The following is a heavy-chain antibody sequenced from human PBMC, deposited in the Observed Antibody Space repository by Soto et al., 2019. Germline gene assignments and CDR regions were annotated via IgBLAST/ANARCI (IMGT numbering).Heavy chain of an antibody. V-gene: IGHV3-33*01. CDR3: ARVIAAAGPARYYYYYYGMDV. CDR2: IWYDGSNK. J-gene: IGHJ6*04. CDR1: GFTFSSYG. D-gene: IGHD6-13*01. Sequence: GGSLRLSCAASGFTFSSYGMHWVRQAPGKGLEWVAVIWYDGSNKYYADSVKGRFTISRDNSKNTLYLQMNSLRAEDTAVYYCARVIAAAGPARYYYYYYGMDVWGKGTTVTVSS.